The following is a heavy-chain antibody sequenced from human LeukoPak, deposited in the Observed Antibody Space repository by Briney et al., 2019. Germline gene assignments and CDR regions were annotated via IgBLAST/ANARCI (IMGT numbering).Heavy chain of an antibody. V-gene: IGHV4-31*03. CDR3: ARAHIVVVPAATPLFDY. CDR1: GGSISSGGYY. J-gene: IGHJ4*02. D-gene: IGHD2-2*01. CDR2: IYYSGST. Sequence: SQTLSLTCTVSGGSISSGGYYWSWIRQHLGKGLEWIGYIYYSGSTYYNPSLKSRVTISVDTSKNQFSLKLSSVTAADTAVYYCARAHIVVVPAATPLFDYWGQGTLVTVSS.